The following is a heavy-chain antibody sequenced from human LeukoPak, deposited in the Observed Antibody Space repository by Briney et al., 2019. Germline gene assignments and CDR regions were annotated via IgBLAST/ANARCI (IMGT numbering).Heavy chain of an antibody. Sequence: SETLSLTCTVSGGSISSSSYYWGWIRQPPGKGLEWIGEINHSGSTNYNPSLKSRVTISVDTSKNQFSLKLSSVTAADTAVYYCARGVGHWFDPWGQGTLVTVSS. J-gene: IGHJ5*02. CDR3: ARGVGHWFDP. D-gene: IGHD5/OR15-5a*01. CDR2: INHSGST. CDR1: GGSISSSSYY. V-gene: IGHV4-39*07.